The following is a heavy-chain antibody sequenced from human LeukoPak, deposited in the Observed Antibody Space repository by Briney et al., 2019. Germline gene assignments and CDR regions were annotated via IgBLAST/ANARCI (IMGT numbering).Heavy chain of an antibody. Sequence: ASVKVSCKASGYTFTSYDFNWVRQATGQRLEWMGWMNPNSGNTGYAQKFQGRVTITRNTSISTAYMELSSLRSEDTAVYYCARRLGGADVFDIWGQGTMVTVSS. J-gene: IGHJ3*02. V-gene: IGHV1-8*03. CDR3: ARRLGGADVFDI. CDR1: GYTFTSYD. CDR2: MNPNSGNT. D-gene: IGHD5-12*01.